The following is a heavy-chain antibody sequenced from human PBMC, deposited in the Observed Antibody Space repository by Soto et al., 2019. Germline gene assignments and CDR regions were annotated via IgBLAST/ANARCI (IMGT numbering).Heavy chain of an antibody. D-gene: IGHD2-2*02. CDR3: ASIIVVVPAAIRHYYYGMDV. V-gene: IGHV5-10-1*01. J-gene: IGHJ6*02. CDR2: IDPSDSYT. Sequence: GESLKISCKGSGYSFTSYWISWVRQMPGKGLEWMGRIDPSDSYTNYSPSFQGHVTISADKSISTAYLQWSSLKASDTAMYYCASIIVVVPAAIRHYYYGMDVWGQGTTVTVSS. CDR1: GYSFTSYW.